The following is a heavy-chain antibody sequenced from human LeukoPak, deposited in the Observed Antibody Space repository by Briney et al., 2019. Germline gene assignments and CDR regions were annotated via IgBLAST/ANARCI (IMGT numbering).Heavy chain of an antibody. V-gene: IGHV3-23*01. D-gene: IGHD3-22*01. CDR1: GFTFSSYA. CDR3: AKPTIVVDFDY. Sequence: GGSLRLSCAASGFTFSSYAMSWVRQARGKGLEWVSAISGSGGSTYYADSVKGLFTISRDNSTNTLYLQMNSLRAEDTAVYYCAKPTIVVDFDYWGQGTLVTVSS. J-gene: IGHJ4*02. CDR2: ISGSGGST.